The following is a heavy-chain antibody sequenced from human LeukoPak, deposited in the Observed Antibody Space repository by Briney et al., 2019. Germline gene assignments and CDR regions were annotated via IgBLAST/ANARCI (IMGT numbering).Heavy chain of an antibody. J-gene: IGHJ5*02. CDR1: GFIVSQNY. CDR2: IFRGDDT. Sequence: GGSLRLSCAASGFIVSQNYMSWVRQAPGKGLEWVSVIFRGDDTNYVDSVKGRFTIFRDNSENTLYLQMNSLTAEDTAVYYCARHVWFGEHNGHENWFDPWGQGTLVIVSS. V-gene: IGHV3-66*04. CDR3: ARHVWFGEHNGHENWFDP. D-gene: IGHD3-10*01.